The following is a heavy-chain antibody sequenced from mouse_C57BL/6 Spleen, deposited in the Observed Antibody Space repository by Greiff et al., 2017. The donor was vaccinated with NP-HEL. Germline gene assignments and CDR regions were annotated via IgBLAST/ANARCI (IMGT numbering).Heavy chain of an antibody. D-gene: IGHD1-1*01. CDR2: IDPSDSET. CDR1: GYTFTSYW. V-gene: IGHV1-52*01. Sequence: QVQLQQPGAELVRPGSSVKLSCKASGYTFTSYWMHWVKQRPIQGLEWIGNIDPSDSETHYNQKFKDKATLTVDKSSSTAYMQLSSLTSEDSAVYYCARQGNTVVANYYAMDDWGQGTSVTVSS. J-gene: IGHJ4*01. CDR3: ARQGNTVVANYYAMDD.